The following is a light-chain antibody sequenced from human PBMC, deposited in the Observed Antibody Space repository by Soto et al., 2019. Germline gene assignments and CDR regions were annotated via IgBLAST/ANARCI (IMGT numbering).Light chain of an antibody. CDR3: CSYARSSTYV. CDR2: EGS. V-gene: IGLV2-23*01. J-gene: IGLJ1*01. CDR1: SGDVGSYNL. Sequence: QSALTQPASVSGSPGQSNTISCTGTSGDVGSYNLVSWYQHHPGKAPKLMIYEGSKRPSGVSNRFSGSKSGSTASLTISGLQAEDEADYYCCSYARSSTYVFGTGTKLTVL.